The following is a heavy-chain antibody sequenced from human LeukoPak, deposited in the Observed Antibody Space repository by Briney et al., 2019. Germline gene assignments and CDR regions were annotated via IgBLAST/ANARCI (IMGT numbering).Heavy chain of an antibody. CDR2: IYYSGST. Sequence: SETLSLTCTVSGGSISSYYWSWIRQPPGKGLEWIGYIYYSGSTNYNPSLKSRVTISVDTSKNQFSLKLSSVTAADTAVYYCARGSGTAMDSWFDPWGQGTLVTVSS. D-gene: IGHD5-18*01. CDR1: GGSISSYY. CDR3: ARGSGTAMDSWFDP. V-gene: IGHV4-59*01. J-gene: IGHJ5*02.